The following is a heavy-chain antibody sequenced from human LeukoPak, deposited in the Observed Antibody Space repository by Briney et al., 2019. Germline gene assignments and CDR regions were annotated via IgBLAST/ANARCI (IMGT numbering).Heavy chain of an antibody. CDR3: ALTAKLAEYFQH. D-gene: IGHD2-15*01. CDR1: GYTFTGYY. Sequence: ASVKVSCKASGYTFTGYYMHWVRQAPGQGLEWMGWINPNSGGTNYAQKFRGRVTMTRDTSISTAYMELSRLRSDDTAVYYCALTAKLAEYFQHWGQGTLVTVSS. J-gene: IGHJ1*01. CDR2: INPNSGGT. V-gene: IGHV1-2*02.